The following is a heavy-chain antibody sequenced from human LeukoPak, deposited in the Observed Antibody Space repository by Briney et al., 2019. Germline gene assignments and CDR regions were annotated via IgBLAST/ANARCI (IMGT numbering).Heavy chain of an antibody. CDR2: IIADGELP. V-gene: IGHV3-23*01. CDR3: AKRGVQGYMDV. J-gene: IGHJ6*04. CDR1: GFTFRGFL. D-gene: IGHD1-26*01. Sequence: GSLRLSCEASGFTFRGFLMHWVRQAPGKGLEWVSSIIADGELPYYAASVKGRFTISRDNSKNTLNLQMSSLRAEDTALYYCAKRGVQGYMDVWGTGSTVIVSS.